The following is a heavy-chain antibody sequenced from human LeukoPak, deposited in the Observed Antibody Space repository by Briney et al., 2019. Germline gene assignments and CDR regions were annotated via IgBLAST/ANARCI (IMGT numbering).Heavy chain of an antibody. CDR1: GFTFSDYY. CDR2: ISSSSSYT. J-gene: IGHJ4*02. Sequence: GGSLRLSCAASGFTFSDYYMSWIRQAPGKGLEWVSYISSSSSYTNYADSVKGRFSISRDNSKNTLYLQMNSLRPEDTAVYYCASRSGDPDYWGQGTLVTVSS. D-gene: IGHD1-26*01. V-gene: IGHV3-11*06. CDR3: ASRSGDPDY.